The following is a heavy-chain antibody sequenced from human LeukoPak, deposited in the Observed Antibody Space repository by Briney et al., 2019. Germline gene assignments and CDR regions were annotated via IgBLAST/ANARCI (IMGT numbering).Heavy chain of an antibody. J-gene: IGHJ3*02. V-gene: IGHV1-2*02. CDR2: INPNKGGT. D-gene: IGHD3-22*01. CDR1: GYTFTGYY. CDR3: ARDRGYFDSSGYRSDAFDI. Sequence: ASVKVSCKASGYTFTGYYMHWVRQAPGQGFEWMGWINPNKGGTNYAQKFQGRVTMTRDTSISTAYMELNRLTSDDTAVFYCARDRGYFDSSGYRSDAFDIWGQGTMVTVSS.